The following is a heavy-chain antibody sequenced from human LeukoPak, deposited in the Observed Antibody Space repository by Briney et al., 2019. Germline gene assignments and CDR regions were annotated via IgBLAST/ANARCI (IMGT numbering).Heavy chain of an antibody. D-gene: IGHD3-10*01. V-gene: IGHV4-59*01. CDR3: ARAFGYSYGMDV. J-gene: IGHJ6*02. CDR2: IYYSGST. Sequence: SETLSLTCTVSGGSISSYYWSWIRQPPGKGLEWIGYIYYSGSTNYNPSLKSRVTMSVDTSKNQFSLKLSSVTAADTAVYYCARAFGYSYGMDVWGQGTTVTVSS. CDR1: GGSISSYY.